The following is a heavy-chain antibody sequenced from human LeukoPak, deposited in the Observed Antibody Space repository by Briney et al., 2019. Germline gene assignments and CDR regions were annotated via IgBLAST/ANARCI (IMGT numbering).Heavy chain of an antibody. CDR1: GFTFSSYG. CDR3: ASEVDCSSTSCYAHWFDP. D-gene: IGHD2-2*01. J-gene: IGHJ5*02. V-gene: IGHV3-30*02. Sequence: GGSLRLSCAASGFTFSSYGMHWVRQAPGKGLEWVAFIRYDGSNKYYADSVKGRFTISRDNSKNTLYLQMNSLRAEDTAVYYCASEVDCSSTSCYAHWFDPWGQGTLVTVSS. CDR2: IRYDGSNK.